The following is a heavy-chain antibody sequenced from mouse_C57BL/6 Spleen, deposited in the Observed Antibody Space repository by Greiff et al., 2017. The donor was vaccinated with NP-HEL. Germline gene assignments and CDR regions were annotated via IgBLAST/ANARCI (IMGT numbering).Heavy chain of an antibody. J-gene: IGHJ1*03. D-gene: IGHD1-1*01. CDR1: GYSFTGYY. V-gene: IGHV1-42*01. CDR2: INPSTGGT. Sequence: VQLQQSGPELVKPGASVKISCKASGYSFTGYYMNWVKQSPEKSLEWIGEINPSTGGTTYNQKFKAKATLTVDKSSSTAYMQLKSLTFEDSAVYYCASPYYYGSSRGLHWYFDVWGTGTTVTVSS. CDR3: ASPYYYGSSRGLHWYFDV.